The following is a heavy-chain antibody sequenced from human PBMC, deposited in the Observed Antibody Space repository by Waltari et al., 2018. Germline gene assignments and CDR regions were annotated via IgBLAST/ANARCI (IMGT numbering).Heavy chain of an antibody. CDR2: IYYRGEP. J-gene: IGHJ4*02. D-gene: IGHD6-6*01. V-gene: IGHV4-39*07. CDR3: VRDERQLGPFDS. Sequence: QLQLQESGPGLVKPSETLSLTCTVSGGSISDSNYYWGWIRQPPGKGLEWIGSIYYRGEPYHNSSLKSRVTISIEPSKNQFSLRLRSVTAADTAVYYCVRDERQLGPFDSWGQGALVTVSS. CDR1: GGSISDSNYY.